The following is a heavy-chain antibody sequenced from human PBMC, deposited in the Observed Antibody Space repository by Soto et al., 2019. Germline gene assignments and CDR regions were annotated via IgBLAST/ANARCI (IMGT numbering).Heavy chain of an antibody. CDR2: IYPGDSDT. J-gene: IGHJ4*02. CDR3: ARRVDTAMVRESFDY. CDR1: GYSFTSYW. V-gene: IGHV5-51*01. Sequence: GESLKISCKGSGYSFTSYWIGWVRQMPGKGLEWMGIIYPGDSDTRYSPSFQGQVTISADKSISTAYLQWSSLKASDTAMYYCARRVDTAMVRESFDYWGQGTLVTVSS. D-gene: IGHD5-18*01.